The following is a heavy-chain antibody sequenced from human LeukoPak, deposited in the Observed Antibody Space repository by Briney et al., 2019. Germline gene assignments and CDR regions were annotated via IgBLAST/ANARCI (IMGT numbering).Heavy chain of an antibody. CDR1: GFIFSSYE. J-gene: IGHJ4*02. CDR2: ISYSGDTT. Sequence: GGSLRLSCAASGFIFSSYETNWVRQAPGKGLEWVSSISYSGDTTDYADSVKGRLIISRDNSKNTLGLQMNSLRDEDTAIYYCARGTLAGYFLGYWGRGTLVTVSS. D-gene: IGHD6-19*01. V-gene: IGHV3-23*01. CDR3: ARGTLAGYFLGY.